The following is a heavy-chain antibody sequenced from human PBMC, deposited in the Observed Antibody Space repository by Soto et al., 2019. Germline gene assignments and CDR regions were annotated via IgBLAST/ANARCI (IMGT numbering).Heavy chain of an antibody. V-gene: IGHV4-39*01. Sequence: QLQLQESGPGLVKPSETLSLTCTVSGGSVSSSSYYWGWVRQPPGKGLEWIGSFYYSGSTYYNPSLESRVPIAVGPSRNQFSLKLMSLSAAATAVYYCWRLEVLPIISYYFDSWGQVAPVTVSS. CDR3: WRLEVLPIISYYFDS. CDR2: FYYSGST. D-gene: IGHD2-15*01. J-gene: IGHJ4*02. CDR1: GGSVSSSSYY.